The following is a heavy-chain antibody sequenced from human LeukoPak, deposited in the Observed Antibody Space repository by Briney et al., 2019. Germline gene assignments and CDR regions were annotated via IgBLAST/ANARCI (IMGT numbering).Heavy chain of an antibody. CDR3: ARFLGGYYDSSGCFDY. CDR2: IIPILGIA. D-gene: IGHD3-22*01. V-gene: IGHV1-69*04. J-gene: IGHJ4*02. Sequence: SVKVSCKASGGTFSSYAISWVRQAPGQGLEWMGRIIPILGIANYAQKFQGRVTITADKSTSTAYMELSSLRSEDTAVYYCARFLGGYYDSSGCFDYWGQGTLVTVSS. CDR1: GGTFSSYA.